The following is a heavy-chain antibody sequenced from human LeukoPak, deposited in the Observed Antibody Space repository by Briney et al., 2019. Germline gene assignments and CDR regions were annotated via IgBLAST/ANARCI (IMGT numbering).Heavy chain of an antibody. J-gene: IGHJ4*02. D-gene: IGHD6-19*01. CDR2: IYYSGST. Sequence: SETLSLTCTVSGGSISSGGYYWSWIRQHPGKGLEWIGYIYYSGSTYYNPSLKSRVTISVDTSKNQFSLKLSSVTAADTAVYYCARVPVGYQGYSSAWYTDYWGQGTLVSVSS. V-gene: IGHV4-31*03. CDR3: ARVPVGYQGYSSAWYTDY. CDR1: GGSISSGGYY.